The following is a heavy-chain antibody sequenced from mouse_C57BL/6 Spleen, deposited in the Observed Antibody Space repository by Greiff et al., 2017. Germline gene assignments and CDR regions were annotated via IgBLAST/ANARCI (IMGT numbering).Heavy chain of an antibody. CDR3: ARRSNYVKVYYFEY. CDR1: GYTFTSYG. V-gene: IGHV1-81*01. D-gene: IGHD2-5*01. J-gene: IGHJ2*01. Sequence: LVESGAELARPGASVKLSCKASGYTFTSYGISWVKQRPGQGLEWIGEIYPRSGNTYYNEKFKGKATLTADKSSSTAYMELRSLTSADSAVYFGARRSNYVKVYYFEYWGQGTTLTVSS. CDR2: IYPRSGNT.